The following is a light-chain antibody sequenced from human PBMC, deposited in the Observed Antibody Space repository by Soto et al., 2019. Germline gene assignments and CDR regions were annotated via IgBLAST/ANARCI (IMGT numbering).Light chain of an antibody. CDR3: QQYYSYPWT. V-gene: IGKV1-39*01. CDR1: QSISSY. J-gene: IGKJ1*01. CDR2: AAS. Sequence: DIQMTQSPSSLSASVGYRVTITCRASQSISSYLNWYQQKPGKAPKLLIYAASTLQSGVPSRFSGSESGTDFTLTISCLQSEDFATYYCQQYYSYPWTFGQGTKGDIK.